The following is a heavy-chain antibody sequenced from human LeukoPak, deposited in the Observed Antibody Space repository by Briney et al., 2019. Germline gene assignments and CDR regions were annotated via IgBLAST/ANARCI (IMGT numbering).Heavy chain of an antibody. J-gene: IGHJ4*02. V-gene: IGHV3-66*02. Sequence: GGSLRLSCAASGFTVSSNYMSWVRQAPGKGLEWVSVIYSGGSTYYADSVKGRFTISRDTSKNTLYLQMNSLRAEDTAVYYCARDRLSPWQHAQGWGQGTLVTVSS. D-gene: IGHD6-13*01. CDR3: ARDRLSPWQHAQG. CDR1: GFTVSSNY. CDR2: IYSGGST.